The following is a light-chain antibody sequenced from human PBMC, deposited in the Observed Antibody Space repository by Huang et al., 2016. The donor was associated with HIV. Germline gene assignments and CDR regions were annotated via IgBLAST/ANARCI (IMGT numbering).Light chain of an antibody. J-gene: IGKJ2*01. V-gene: IGKV1-5*03. CDR2: KAS. Sequence: DIQMTQSPSTLSGSVGDRVTITCLASQSISSWLAWYQQKPRKAPKLLIYKASSLESVVPSRFSGSGSGTEFTLTISSLQPDDFATYYCQQYNSPMYTFGQGTKLEIK. CDR3: QQYNSPMYT. CDR1: QSISSW.